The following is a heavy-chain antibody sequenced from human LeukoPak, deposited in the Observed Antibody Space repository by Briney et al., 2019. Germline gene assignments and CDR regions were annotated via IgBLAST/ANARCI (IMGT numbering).Heavy chain of an antibody. CDR3: ARVSGSKDY. V-gene: IGHV4-34*01. D-gene: IGHD3-3*01. CDR1: GGSFSGYY. J-gene: IGHJ4*02. Sequence: SETLSLTCAVYGGSFSGYYRSWIRQPPGKGLEWIGEINHSGSTNYNPSLKSRVTISVDTSKNQFSLKLSSVTAADTAVYYCARVSGSKDYWGQGTLVTVSS. CDR2: INHSGST.